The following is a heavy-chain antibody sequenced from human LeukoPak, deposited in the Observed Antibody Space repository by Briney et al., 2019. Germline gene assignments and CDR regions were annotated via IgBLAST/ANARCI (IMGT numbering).Heavy chain of an antibody. Sequence: PGGSLRLSCAASGFTFSSYAMHWVRQAPGKGLEWVAIISYDGDHRDETFYADSVLGRFTISRDNSENTLYLQMNSLRTEDTAVYFCARDPDPYYYFYGMDVWGLGTTVTVSS. CDR1: GFTFSSYA. V-gene: IGHV3-30-3*01. CDR3: ARDPDPYYYFYGMDV. CDR2: ISYDGDHRDET. J-gene: IGHJ6*02.